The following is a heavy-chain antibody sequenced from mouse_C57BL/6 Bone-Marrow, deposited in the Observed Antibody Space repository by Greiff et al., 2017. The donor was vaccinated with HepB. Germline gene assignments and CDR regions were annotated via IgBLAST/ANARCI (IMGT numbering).Heavy chain of an antibody. J-gene: IGHJ2*01. CDR3: ARYSNPDY. CDR1: GYTFTSYW. V-gene: IGHV1-59*01. Sequence: VQLQQPGAELVRPGPSVTLSCKASGYTFTSYWMHWVKQRPGQGLEWIGVIDPSDSYTNYNQKFKGKATLTVDTSSSTAYMQLSSLTSEDSAVYYCARYSNPDYWGQGTTLTVSS. D-gene: IGHD2-5*01. CDR2: IDPSDSYT.